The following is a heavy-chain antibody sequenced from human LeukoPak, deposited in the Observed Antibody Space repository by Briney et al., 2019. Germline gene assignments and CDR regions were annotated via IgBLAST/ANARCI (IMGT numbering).Heavy chain of an antibody. V-gene: IGHV3-7*04. Sequence: PGRSLTLSCAASGFTFSNYAMHWVRQAPGKGLEWVANIKQDGSEKYYVDSVKGRFTISRDNAKNSLYLQMNSLRAEDTAVYYCARGSGGSEYYFDYWGQGTLVTVSS. CDR2: IKQDGSEK. CDR1: GFTFSNYA. CDR3: ARGSGGSEYYFDY. J-gene: IGHJ4*02. D-gene: IGHD1-26*01.